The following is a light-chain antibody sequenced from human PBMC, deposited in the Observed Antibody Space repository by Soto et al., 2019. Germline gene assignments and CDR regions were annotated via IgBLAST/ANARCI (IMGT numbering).Light chain of an antibody. CDR3: SSYTSSSTLEVV. J-gene: IGLJ2*01. V-gene: IGLV2-14*01. CDR2: DVS. CDR1: SSDVGGYNY. Sequence: QSVLTQPASVSGSPGQSITISCTGTSSDVGGYNYVSWYQQHPGKAPKLMIYDVSNRPSGVSNRFSGSKSGNTASLTISGLRAEDEAEYYCSSYTSSSTLEVVFGGGTKLTVL.